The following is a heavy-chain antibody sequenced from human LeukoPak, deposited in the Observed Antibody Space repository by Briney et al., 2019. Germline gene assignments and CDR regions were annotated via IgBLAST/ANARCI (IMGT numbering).Heavy chain of an antibody. Sequence: PSETLSLTCNVSGYSISSGYYWGWNRQPPGKGLEWIGSIYYSGSTYYNPSLKSRVTISVDTSKNQFSLKLSSVTAADTAVYYCARRRGGYPFDYWGQGTLVTVSS. V-gene: IGHV4-38-2*02. J-gene: IGHJ4*02. CDR1: GYSISSGYY. CDR2: IYYSGST. D-gene: IGHD2-15*01. CDR3: ARRRGGYPFDY.